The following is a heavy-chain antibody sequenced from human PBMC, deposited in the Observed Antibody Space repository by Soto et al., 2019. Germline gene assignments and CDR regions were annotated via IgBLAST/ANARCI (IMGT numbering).Heavy chain of an antibody. CDR1: GYTFTSYD. V-gene: IGHV1-8*01. J-gene: IGHJ5*02. CDR3: AREGQYYDILTGYYMGSWFDP. Sequence: ASVKVSCKASGYTFTSYDINWVRQATGQGLEWMGWMNPNSGNTDYAQKFQGRVTITRDTSASTAYMELSSLRSEDTAVYYCAREGQYYDILTGYYMGSWFDPWGQGTLVTVSS. CDR2: MNPNSGNT. D-gene: IGHD3-9*01.